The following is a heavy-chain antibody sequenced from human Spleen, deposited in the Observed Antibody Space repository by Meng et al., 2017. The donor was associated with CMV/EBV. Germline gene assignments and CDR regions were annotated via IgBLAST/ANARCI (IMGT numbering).Heavy chain of an antibody. CDR3: ARDSNIAAAGISRFDP. V-gene: IGHV1-18*01. Sequence: YTFTSYGISWVRQAPGRGLEWMGWISAYNGNTNYAQKVQGRVTMTTDTSTSTAYMELRSLRSDDTAVYYCARDSNIAAAGISRFDPWGQGTLVTVSS. J-gene: IGHJ5*02. CDR2: ISAYNGNT. D-gene: IGHD6-13*01. CDR1: YTFTSYG.